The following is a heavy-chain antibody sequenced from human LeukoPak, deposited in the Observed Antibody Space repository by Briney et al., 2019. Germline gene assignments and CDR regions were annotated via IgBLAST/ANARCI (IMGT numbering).Heavy chain of an antibody. Sequence: GGSLRLSCAASGFTFSTYSMNWVRQAPGKGLEWVSCISRTSSYINYADSVKGRFTISRDNAKNSLFLQMNSLRAEDTAVYYCARDLGATPSGYWGQGTLVTASS. J-gene: IGHJ4*02. CDR3: ARDLGATPSGY. CDR2: ISRTSSYI. CDR1: GFTFSTYS. D-gene: IGHD1-26*01. V-gene: IGHV3-21*01.